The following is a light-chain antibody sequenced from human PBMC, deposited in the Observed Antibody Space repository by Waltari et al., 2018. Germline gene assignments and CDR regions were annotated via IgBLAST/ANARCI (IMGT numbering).Light chain of an antibody. CDR1: QSVNTN. CDR2: GAS. V-gene: IGKV3-15*01. Sequence: EVVLTQSPATLSLSPGEGATPACRDSQSVNTNLAWYLQKPGKAPRDLFFGASTRATGIADRFRASGSGTEFTLTISELQSEDFAVYYCQQYNNWPLTFGGWTKVEIK. CDR3: QQYNNWPLT. J-gene: IGKJ4*02.